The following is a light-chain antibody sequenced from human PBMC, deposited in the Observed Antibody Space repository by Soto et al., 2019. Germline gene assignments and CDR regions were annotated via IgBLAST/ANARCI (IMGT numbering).Light chain of an antibody. CDR2: EDN. J-gene: IGLJ3*02. Sequence: NIMLTQPHSVSESPGKTVTISCTGSSGSIASNYVQRYQQRPGSAPTTVIYEDNQRPSGVPDRFSGSIDNSSNSASLTVTGLKTEDEADSYCQSYDSSNQVLGGGTKLTVL. CDR3: QSYDSSNQV. V-gene: IGLV6-57*02. CDR1: SGSIASNY.